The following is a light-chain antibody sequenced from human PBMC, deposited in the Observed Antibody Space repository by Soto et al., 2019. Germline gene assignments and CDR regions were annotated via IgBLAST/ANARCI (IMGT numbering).Light chain of an antibody. CDR2: KAS. J-gene: IGKJ1*01. Sequence: DIQMPQSPPTLSASVGDRVTIICRASQSISTWLAWYQQEPGKAPKLLIHKASSLQSGVPSRFSGSGSGTDFTLTISSLHPDDFATYYCQQYNSYSPTFGQGTKVDI. CDR1: QSISTW. CDR3: QQYNSYSPT. V-gene: IGKV1-5*03.